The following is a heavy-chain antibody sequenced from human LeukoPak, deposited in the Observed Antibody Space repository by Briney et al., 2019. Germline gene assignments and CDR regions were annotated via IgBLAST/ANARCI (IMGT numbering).Heavy chain of an antibody. D-gene: IGHD5-18*01. J-gene: IGHJ4*02. V-gene: IGHV3-48*03. Sequence: GGSLRLSCAASGFRFNTYEMNWVRQAPGKGLEWLSYISSSGSTKYYANSVKGRFTISRDNTGNSLYLQMNRLRAEDTAVYYCAGIYSYVHRPTEYWGQGTLVTVSS. CDR1: GFRFNTYE. CDR2: ISSSGSTK. CDR3: AGIYSYVHRPTEY.